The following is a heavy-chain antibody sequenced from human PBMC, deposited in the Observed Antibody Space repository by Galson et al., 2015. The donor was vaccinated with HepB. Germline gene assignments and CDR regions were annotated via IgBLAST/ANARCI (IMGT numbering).Heavy chain of an antibody. J-gene: IGHJ6*02. CDR2: ISWNSGSI. Sequence: LRLSCAASGFTFDDYAMHWVRQAPGKGLEWVSGISWNSGSIGYADSVKGRFTNSRDNAKNSLYLQMNSLRAEDTALYYCAKGASRITIFGVAPGVMDVWGQGTTVTVSS. V-gene: IGHV3-9*01. CDR3: AKGASRITIFGVAPGVMDV. CDR1: GFTFDDYA. D-gene: IGHD3-3*01.